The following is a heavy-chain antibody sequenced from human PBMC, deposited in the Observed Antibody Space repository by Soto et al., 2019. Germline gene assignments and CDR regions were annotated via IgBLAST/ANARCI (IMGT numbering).Heavy chain of an antibody. CDR1: GYTFHNYW. CDR2: IDPGDSYT. CDR3: ARHYGCTRNQCYGMDV. V-gene: IGHV5-10-1*01. D-gene: IGHD3-16*01. J-gene: IGHJ6*02. Sequence: GESLKISCKASGYTFHNYWISWARQMPGKGLEWLGNIDPGDSYTNYNPSFKGHVTISTDKSINAAFLQWSSLRASDTAIYYCARHYGCTRNQCYGMDVWGQGTTVTVS.